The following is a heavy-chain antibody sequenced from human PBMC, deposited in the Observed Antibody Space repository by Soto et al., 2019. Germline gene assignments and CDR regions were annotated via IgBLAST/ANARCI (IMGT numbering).Heavy chain of an antibody. CDR3: ARDSGGTTVAFGMDV. CDR1: GGTFSSDA. CDR2: IIPIFGTA. V-gene: IGHV1-69*01. Sequence: QVQLVQSGAEVKKPGSSVKVSCKASGGTFSSDAISWVRQAPGHWLEWMGGIIPIFGTANYAQNFQGRVTITADESTSTAYMELSMLGSEETAVYYCARDSGGTTVAFGMDVWGQGTTVTVSS. J-gene: IGHJ6*02. D-gene: IGHD4-17*01.